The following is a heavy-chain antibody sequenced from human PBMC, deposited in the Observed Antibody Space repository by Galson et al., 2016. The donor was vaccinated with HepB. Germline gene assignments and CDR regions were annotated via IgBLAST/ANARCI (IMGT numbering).Heavy chain of an antibody. Sequence: SETLSLTCTVSGDSISISGYYWGWTRQPPGKGLDWIGSIDPSGSTYYNPSLKSRVTISIDTSKNQFSLKVNSVTAADTAVYYCARSGIQYFWFDPWGQGTLVTVSS. V-gene: IGHV4-39*01. J-gene: IGHJ5*02. CDR1: GDSISISGYY. D-gene: IGHD1-26*01. CDR2: IDPSGST. CDR3: ARSGIQYFWFDP.